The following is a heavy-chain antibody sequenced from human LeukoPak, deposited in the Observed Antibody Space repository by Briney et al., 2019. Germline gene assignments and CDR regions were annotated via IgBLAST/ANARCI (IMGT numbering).Heavy chain of an antibody. Sequence: SETLSLTCTVSGGSISSYYWSWIRQPPGKGLEWIGYIYYSGSTNYNPSLKSRVTISVDTSKNQFSLKLSSVTAADTAVYYCARDQKPGYYDSSGYPSAFVIWGQGTMVTVSS. CDR2: IYYSGST. V-gene: IGHV4-59*01. CDR3: ARDQKPGYYDSSGYPSAFVI. CDR1: GGSISSYY. J-gene: IGHJ3*02. D-gene: IGHD3-22*01.